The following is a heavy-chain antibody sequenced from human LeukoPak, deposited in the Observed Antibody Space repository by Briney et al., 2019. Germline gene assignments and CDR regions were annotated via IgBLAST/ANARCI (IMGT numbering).Heavy chain of an antibody. CDR3: ARGGYCGGDCYSYIDY. CDR1: GGSFSGYY. Sequence: SETLSLTCAVYGGSFSGYYWSWIRQPPGKGLEWIGEINHSGSTNYNPSLKCRVTISVDTSKNQFSLKLSSVTAADTAVYYCARGGYCGGDCYSYIDYWGQGTLVTVSS. CDR2: INHSGST. V-gene: IGHV4-34*01. D-gene: IGHD2-21*02. J-gene: IGHJ4*02.